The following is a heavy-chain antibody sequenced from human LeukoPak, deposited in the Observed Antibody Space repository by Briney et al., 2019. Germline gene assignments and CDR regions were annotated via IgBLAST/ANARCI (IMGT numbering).Heavy chain of an antibody. Sequence: SETLSLTCAVYGGSFSGYYWSWLRQPPGKGLEWIGEINHSGSTNYNPSLKSRVTISVDTSKNQFSLKLSSVTAADTAVYYCARKGSSNRGGLFDYWGQGTLVTVSS. D-gene: IGHD4-11*01. CDR1: GGSFSGYY. CDR2: INHSGST. CDR3: ARKGSSNRGGLFDY. V-gene: IGHV4-34*01. J-gene: IGHJ4*02.